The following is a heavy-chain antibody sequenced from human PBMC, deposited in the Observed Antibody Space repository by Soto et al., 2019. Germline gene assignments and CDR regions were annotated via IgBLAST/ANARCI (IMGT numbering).Heavy chain of an antibody. J-gene: IGHJ1*01. V-gene: IGHV1-3*01. CDR2: INAGNGNT. Sequence: ASVKVSCKASGYSFTSYAMHWVRQAPGQRLEWMGWINAGNGNTRYSQKFQGRVTITRDTSANIAYMELSSLRAEDTAVYYCARNSSSRRGYFQHWGQGTLVTVSS. CDR3: ARNSSSRRGYFQH. D-gene: IGHD6-6*01. CDR1: GYSFTSYA.